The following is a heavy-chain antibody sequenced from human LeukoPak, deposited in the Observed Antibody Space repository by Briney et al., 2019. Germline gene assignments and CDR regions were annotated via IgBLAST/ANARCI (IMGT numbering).Heavy chain of an antibody. D-gene: IGHD2-15*01. CDR3: ARDRSHCSGGSCYPLGDY. Sequence: GGSLRLSCAVSGFTFDEYGLSWVRQAPGKGLEWVSGINWNGGSTNYADSVKGRFTIPRDNTKNSLYLQMNSLRAEDTALYYCARDRSHCSGGSCYPLGDYWGQGTLVTVSS. V-gene: IGHV3-20*04. J-gene: IGHJ4*02. CDR2: INWNGGST. CDR1: GFTFDEYG.